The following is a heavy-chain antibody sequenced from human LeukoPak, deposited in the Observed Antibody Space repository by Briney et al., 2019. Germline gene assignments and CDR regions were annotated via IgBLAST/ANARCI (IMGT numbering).Heavy chain of an antibody. CDR1: GYSISSGYY. Sequence: SETLSLTCAVSGYSISSGYYWGWIRQPPGKGLEWNGSIYHSGSTYYNPSLKSRVTISVDTSKNQFSLKLSSVTAADTAVYYCARVEGGFGELWGYYFDYWGQGTLVTVSS. CDR2: IYHSGST. D-gene: IGHD3-10*01. CDR3: ARVEGGFGELWGYYFDY. J-gene: IGHJ4*02. V-gene: IGHV4-38-2*01.